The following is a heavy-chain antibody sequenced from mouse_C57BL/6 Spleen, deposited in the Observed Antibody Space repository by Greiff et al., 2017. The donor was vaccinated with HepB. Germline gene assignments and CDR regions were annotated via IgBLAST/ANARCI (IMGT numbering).Heavy chain of an antibody. CDR2: ISSGSSTI. CDR1: GFTFSDYG. D-gene: IGHD2-4*01. V-gene: IGHV5-17*01. Sequence: EVQLVESGGGLVKPGGSLKLSCAASGFTFSDYGMHWVRQAPEKGLEWVAYISSGSSTIYYADTVKGRFTISRDNAKNTLFLQMTSLRSEDTAMYYCAVPYDYDVGYWGQGTTLTVSS. CDR3: AVPYDYDVGY. J-gene: IGHJ2*01.